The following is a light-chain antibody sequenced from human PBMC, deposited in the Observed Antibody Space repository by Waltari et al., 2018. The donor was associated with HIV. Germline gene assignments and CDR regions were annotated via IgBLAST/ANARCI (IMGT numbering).Light chain of an antibody. CDR1: SSDVWPYNL. V-gene: IGLV2-23*01. CDR3: CSYAGSSTLNYI. CDR2: EAS. Sequence: QSALTQPASLSGSPGQSITIPFTGTSSDVWPYNLVSCYQHHPGKAPKHMIYEASKRPSGISNRFSGSKSGNTASLTSSGLQAEDEADYYCCSYAGSSTLNYIFETGTKVTVL. J-gene: IGLJ1*01.